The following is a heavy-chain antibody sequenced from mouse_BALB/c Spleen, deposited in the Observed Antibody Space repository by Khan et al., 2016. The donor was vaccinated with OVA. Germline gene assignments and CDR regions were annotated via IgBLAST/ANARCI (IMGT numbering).Heavy chain of an antibody. CDR2: ISYSGRT. Sequence: EVQLQESGPGLVKPSQSLSLTCTVTGYSITSDYAWNWIRQFPGNKLEWMGYISYSGRTSYNPSLKSRISITRDTSKNQFFLQLNSVTTEDTATYDCARSVTMSTVVATDFAYWGQGTPLTVSS. CDR3: ARSVTMSTVVATDFAY. D-gene: IGHD1-1*01. CDR1: GYSITSDYA. V-gene: IGHV3-2*02. J-gene: IGHJ2*01.